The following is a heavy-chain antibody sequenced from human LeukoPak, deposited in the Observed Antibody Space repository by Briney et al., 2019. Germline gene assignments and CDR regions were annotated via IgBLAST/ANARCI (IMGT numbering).Heavy chain of an antibody. CDR1: GFTFSSYA. CDR3: AKDLYGKMAAAPFDY. J-gene: IGHJ4*02. D-gene: IGHD6-13*01. CDR2: ISSNGGST. Sequence: PGGSLRLSCAASGFTFSSYAMHWVRQAPGKGLEYVSAISSNGGSTYYADSVKGRFTISRDNSKNTLYLQMNSLRAEDTAVYYCAKDLYGKMAAAPFDYWGQGTLVTVSS. V-gene: IGHV3-64*04.